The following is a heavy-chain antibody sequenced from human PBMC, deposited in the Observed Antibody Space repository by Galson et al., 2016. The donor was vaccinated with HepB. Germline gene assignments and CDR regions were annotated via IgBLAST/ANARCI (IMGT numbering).Heavy chain of an antibody. D-gene: IGHD4-17*01. Sequence: SLRLSCADSGFTFSIYSMNWVRQAPGKGLELVSYISCSNSDTNYADSVKGRFTISRDNAKNSLYLQMNSLRAEDTAVYYCARMRGDYDYWGQGTLVTVSS. CDR1: GFTFSIYS. V-gene: IGHV3-21*05. CDR2: ISCSNSDT. J-gene: IGHJ4*02. CDR3: ARMRGDYDY.